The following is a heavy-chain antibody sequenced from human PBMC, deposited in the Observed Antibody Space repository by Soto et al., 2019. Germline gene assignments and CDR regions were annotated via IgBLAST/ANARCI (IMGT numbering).Heavy chain of an antibody. J-gene: IGHJ5*02. CDR3: ARSDCYGVCRGKWLDP. V-gene: IGHV4-4*02. CDR1: GGSISSDDW. CDR2: IYHSGTT. D-gene: IGHD2-21*02. Sequence: QVQLQESGPGLVKPSGTLSLTCAVSGGSISSDDWWTWVRQTPGKGLEWIGEIYHSGTTNYNPSLMSRVTIAVDKAKSQFSQRLDSVTAADTAVYYCARSDCYGVCRGKWLDPWGQGILVTVSS.